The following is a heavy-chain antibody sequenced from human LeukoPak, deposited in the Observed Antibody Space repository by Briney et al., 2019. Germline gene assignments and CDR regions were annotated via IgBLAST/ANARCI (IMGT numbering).Heavy chain of an antibody. D-gene: IGHD3-10*01. CDR1: GGSISSYY. J-gene: IGHJ4*02. CDR3: ARGGMVRGVIIKRSFDY. Sequence: SETLSLTCTVSGGSISSYYWSWIRQPAGKGLEWIGRIYTTGSTNYNPSLKSRVTMSVDTSKNQFSLKLCSVTAADTAVYYCARGGMVRGVIIKRSFDYWGQGTLVTVSS. CDR2: IYTTGST. V-gene: IGHV4-4*07.